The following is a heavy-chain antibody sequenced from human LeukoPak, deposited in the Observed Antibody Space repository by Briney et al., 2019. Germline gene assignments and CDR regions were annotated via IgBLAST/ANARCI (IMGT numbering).Heavy chain of an antibody. D-gene: IGHD3-16*01. Sequence: GGSLRLSCAASGFTFDDYAMHWVRQAPGKGLEWVSGISWNSGSIGYADSVKGRFAISRDNAKNSLYLQMNSLRAEDTALYYCAMGSYGYYYYYMDVWGKGTTVTISS. CDR1: GFTFDDYA. CDR3: AMGSYGYYYYYMDV. CDR2: ISWNSGSI. J-gene: IGHJ6*03. V-gene: IGHV3-9*01.